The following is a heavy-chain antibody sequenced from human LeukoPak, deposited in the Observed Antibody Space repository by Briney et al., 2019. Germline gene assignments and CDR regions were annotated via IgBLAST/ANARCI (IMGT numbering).Heavy chain of an antibody. CDR3: ARPAGGSGWYYFDY. Sequence: GGSLRLSCAASGLTFSSYGMHWVRQAPGKGLEWVAVISYDGSNKYYADSVKGRFTISRDNSKNTLYLQMNSLRAEDTAVYYCARPAGGSGWYYFDYWGQGTLVTVSS. D-gene: IGHD6-19*01. V-gene: IGHV3-30*03. CDR1: GLTFSSYG. J-gene: IGHJ4*02. CDR2: ISYDGSNK.